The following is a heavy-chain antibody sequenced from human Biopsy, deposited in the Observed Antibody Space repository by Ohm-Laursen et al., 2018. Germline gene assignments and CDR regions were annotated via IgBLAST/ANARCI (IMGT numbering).Heavy chain of an antibody. CDR2: IIPTFDTP. J-gene: IGHJ5*02. CDR3: AGGAAKGNPYDH. D-gene: IGHD3-10*01. CDR1: GSTFSSYV. V-gene: IGHV1-69*06. Sequence: AASVKVSCKASGSTFSSYVISWVRQAPGQGLEWMGRIIPTFDTPTYAPDFQGRVTFTADKSTGTAHLDLSRLRSEDTAIYYCAGGAAKGNPYDHWGQGTLVTVSS.